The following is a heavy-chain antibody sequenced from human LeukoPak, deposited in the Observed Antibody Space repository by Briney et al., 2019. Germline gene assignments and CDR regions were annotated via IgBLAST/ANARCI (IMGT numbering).Heavy chain of an antibody. CDR3: ARDRQGYSYGYFDY. Sequence: PGGSLRLSCTASGFTFSSYGMHWVRQAPGKGLEWVAVIWYDGSNKYYADSVTGRFTISRDNSKNTLYLQMNSLRAEDTAAYYCARDRQGYSYGYFDYWGQGTLVTVSS. CDR2: IWYDGSNK. D-gene: IGHD5-18*01. CDR1: GFTFSSYG. J-gene: IGHJ4*02. V-gene: IGHV3-33*08.